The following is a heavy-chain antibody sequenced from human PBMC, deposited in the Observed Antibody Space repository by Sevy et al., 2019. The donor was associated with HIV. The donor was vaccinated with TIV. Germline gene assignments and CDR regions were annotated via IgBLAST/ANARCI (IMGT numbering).Heavy chain of an antibody. CDR1: GFTFSKYW. J-gene: IGHJ4*02. Sequence: GGSLRLSCAASGFTFSKYWMSWVRQAPGKGLEWVANINQDGSEKYYVDSVKGGFTISRDNGKNSLYLQMNSLRAEDTAVYYCARETGSSHFDYWGQGTLVTVSS. CDR2: INQDGSEK. D-gene: IGHD3-10*01. V-gene: IGHV3-7*01. CDR3: ARETGSSHFDY.